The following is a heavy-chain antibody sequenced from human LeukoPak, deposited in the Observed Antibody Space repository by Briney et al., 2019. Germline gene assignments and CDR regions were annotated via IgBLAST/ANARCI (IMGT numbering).Heavy chain of an antibody. J-gene: IGHJ4*02. CDR1: GFTFSSYS. Sequence: GGSLRLSCAASGFTFSSYSMNWVRQAPGKGLEWVSYISSSSSTIYYADSVKGRFTISRDNAKNSLSLQMNSLRDEDTAVYYCARADRSGTYNFDYWGQGTLVTVSS. CDR3: ARADRSGTYNFDY. D-gene: IGHD1-26*01. V-gene: IGHV3-48*02. CDR2: ISSSSSTI.